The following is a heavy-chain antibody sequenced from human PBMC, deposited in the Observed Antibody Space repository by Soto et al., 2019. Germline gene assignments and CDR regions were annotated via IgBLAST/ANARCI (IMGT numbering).Heavy chain of an antibody. V-gene: IGHV1-18*01. CDR2: ISPHNAKT. Sequence: QAQLVQSGPEVKEPGASVKVSCKASGYTFSSRGIYWVRQAPGQGLEWMGWISPHNAKTHYAQSLHGRVTLTTDTSTSTAYMDLRSLRSDDTAVYYCVREAGDYDWYFDLWGRGTPVTVSS. CDR1: GYTFSSRG. D-gene: IGHD4-17*01. J-gene: IGHJ2*01. CDR3: VREAGDYDWYFDL.